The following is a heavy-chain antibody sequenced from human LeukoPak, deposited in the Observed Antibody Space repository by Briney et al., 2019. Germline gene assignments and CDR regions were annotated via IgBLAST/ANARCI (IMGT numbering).Heavy chain of an antibody. CDR3: ARAYYDFWSGYPDY. J-gene: IGHJ4*02. V-gene: IGHV3-48*02. D-gene: IGHD3-3*01. Sequence: GGSLRLSCVASGFPFSSYWMTWVRQAPGKGLEWVSYISSSSSTIYYADSVKGRFTISRDNAKNSLYLQMNSLRDEDTAVYYCARAYYDFWSGYPDYWGQGTLVTVSS. CDR1: GFPFSSYW. CDR2: ISSSSSTI.